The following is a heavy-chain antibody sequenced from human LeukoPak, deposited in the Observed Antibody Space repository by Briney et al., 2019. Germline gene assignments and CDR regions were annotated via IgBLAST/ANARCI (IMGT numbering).Heavy chain of an antibody. D-gene: IGHD2-2*01. CDR3: ARLSDIVVARAFDY. J-gene: IGHJ4*02. V-gene: IGHV4-39*02. Sequence: PSETLSLTCTVSGDSISSSSYSWGWVRQPPGQGLEWIGTVYYNGNTYYNPSLKSRVTLSLDTSKNHFSLKLRSVTAADTAVYYCARLSDIVVARAFDYWGQGTLVTVSS. CDR1: GDSISSSSYS. CDR2: VYYNGNT.